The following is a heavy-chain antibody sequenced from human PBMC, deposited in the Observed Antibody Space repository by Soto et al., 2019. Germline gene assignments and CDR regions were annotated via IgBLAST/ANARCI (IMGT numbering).Heavy chain of an antibody. V-gene: IGHV3-21*01. CDR2: ISSSSSYI. CDR1: GFTFSSYS. Sequence: EVQLVESGGGLVKPGGSLRLSCAASGFTFSSYSMNWVRQAPGKGLEWVSSISSSSSYIYYAVSVKGRFTISRDNAKNSLYLQMNSLRAEDTAVYYCARDRKQWPWDVWGQGTTVTVSS. D-gene: IGHD6-19*01. J-gene: IGHJ6*02. CDR3: ARDRKQWPWDV.